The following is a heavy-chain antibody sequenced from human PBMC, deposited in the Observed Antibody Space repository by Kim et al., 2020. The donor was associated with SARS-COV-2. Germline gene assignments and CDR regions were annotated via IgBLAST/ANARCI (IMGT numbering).Heavy chain of an antibody. D-gene: IGHD3-22*01. V-gene: IGHV3-23*01. CDR2: ISGSGGST. J-gene: IGHJ4*02. CDR3: AKCSRITMIVVVIDTHFDY. CDR1: GFTFSSYA. Sequence: GGSLRLSCAASGFTFSSYAMSWVRQAPGKGLEWVSAISGSGGSTYYADSVKGLFTISRDNSKNTLYLQMNSLRAEDTAVYYCAKCSRITMIVVVIDTHFDYWGQGTLVTVSS.